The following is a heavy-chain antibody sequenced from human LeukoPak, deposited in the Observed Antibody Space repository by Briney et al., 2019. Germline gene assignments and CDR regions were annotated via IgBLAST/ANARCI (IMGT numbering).Heavy chain of an antibody. V-gene: IGHV4-59*01. J-gene: IGHJ4*02. Sequence: PSETLSLTCTVSGGSISSYYWSWIRQPPGKELEWIGYIYYSGSTNYNPSLKSRVTISVGTSKNQFSLRLSSVTAADTAVYYCARGGVLKSVDYWGQGTLVAVSS. CDR3: ARGGVLKSVDY. CDR2: IYYSGST. D-gene: IGHD3-16*01. CDR1: GGSISSYY.